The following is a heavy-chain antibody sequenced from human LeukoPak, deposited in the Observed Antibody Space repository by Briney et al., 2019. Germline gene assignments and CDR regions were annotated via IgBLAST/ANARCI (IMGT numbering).Heavy chain of an antibody. CDR1: GGSISSDY. V-gene: IGHV4-59*01. CDR3: ARETRLHSGSYSNDAFDI. CDR2: IYDSGRT. Sequence: SETLSLTCTVSGGSISSDYWSWIRQPPDKGLEWVGSIYDSGRTNYKPSLKSRVTISVDTSKSQFSLRLSSVTAADTAVYYCARETRLHSGSYSNDAFDIWGQGTMVTVSS. J-gene: IGHJ3*02. D-gene: IGHD1-26*01.